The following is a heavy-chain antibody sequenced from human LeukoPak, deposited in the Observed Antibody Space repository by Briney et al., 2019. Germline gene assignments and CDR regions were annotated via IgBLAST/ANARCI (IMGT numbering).Heavy chain of an antibody. D-gene: IGHD4-17*01. CDR2: INQDGSEK. J-gene: IGHJ4*02. Sequence: GGSLRLSCVASGFTLSNFWMSWVRQAPGEGLEWVANINQDGSEKFYVDSVRGRFTISRDNSKNTLYLQMNSLRAEDTAVYYCAKDGPYGDYGSDYWGQGTLVTVFS. CDR3: AKDGPYGDYGSDY. CDR1: GFTLSNFW. V-gene: IGHV3-7*03.